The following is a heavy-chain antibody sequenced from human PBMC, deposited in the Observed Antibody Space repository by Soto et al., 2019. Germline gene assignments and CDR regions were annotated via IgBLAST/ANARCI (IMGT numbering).Heavy chain of an antibody. CDR3: ARGVSSSWYDYYYGMDV. CDR2: INHSGNT. Sequence: QVQLQQWGAGLLKPSETLSLTCAVYGGSFSGYYWSWIRQPPGKGLEWIGEINHSGNTNYNPSLKSRVTISVDTSKTQFSLKLSSVTAADTAVYYCARGVSSSWYDYYYGMDVWGQGTTVTVSS. J-gene: IGHJ6*02. CDR1: GGSFSGYY. D-gene: IGHD6-13*01. V-gene: IGHV4-34*01.